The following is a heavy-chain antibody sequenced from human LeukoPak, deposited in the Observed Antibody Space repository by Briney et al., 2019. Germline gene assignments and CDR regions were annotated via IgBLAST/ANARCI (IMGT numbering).Heavy chain of an antibody. CDR2: IYNSVST. Sequence: PSETLSLTCVVSDYSITGGDYWAWIRQPPGEGLEWIGSIYNSVSTSCNPSPKSRVTMSVDPSKNQFSLNLRSVTAADTAVYYCARNMSTEGWFDSWGRGTLVTVSS. J-gene: IGHJ5*01. CDR3: ARNMSTEGWFDS. V-gene: IGHV4-38-2*01. CDR1: DYSITGGDY. D-gene: IGHD5/OR15-5a*01.